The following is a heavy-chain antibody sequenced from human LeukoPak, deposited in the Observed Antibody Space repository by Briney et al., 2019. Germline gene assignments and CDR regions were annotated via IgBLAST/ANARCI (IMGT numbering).Heavy chain of an antibody. CDR3: AREVEGYYYDSRGYYPEYNWFDP. D-gene: IGHD3-22*01. J-gene: IGHJ5*02. V-gene: IGHV4-59*01. Sequence: SETLSLTCTASGGSISGYYWSWIRQPPGKGLEWIAYMYYSGSSNYNPSLKSRVSISVDTSKNQFSLKLSSVTAADTAVYYCAREVEGYYYDSRGYYPEYNWFDPWGQGTLVTVSS. CDR2: MYYSGSS. CDR1: GGSISGYY.